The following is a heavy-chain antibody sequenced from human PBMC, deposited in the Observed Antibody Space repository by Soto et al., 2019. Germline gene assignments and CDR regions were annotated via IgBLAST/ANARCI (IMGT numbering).Heavy chain of an antibody. CDR1: GFTFSSYA. V-gene: IGHV3-23*01. Sequence: EVQLLESGGGLVQPGGSLRLSCAASGFTFSSYAMSWVRQPPGKGLEWVSAISGSGGSTYYADSVKGRFTISRANCKNTLYLQMNSLRAEDTAVYYCAKDAEHYYDSRAYYFDYWGQGTLVTVSS. J-gene: IGHJ4*02. D-gene: IGHD3-22*01. CDR3: AKDAEHYYDSRAYYFDY. CDR2: ISGSGGST.